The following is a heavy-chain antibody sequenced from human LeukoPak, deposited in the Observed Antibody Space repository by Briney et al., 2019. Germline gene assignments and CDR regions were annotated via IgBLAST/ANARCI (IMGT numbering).Heavy chain of an antibody. J-gene: IGHJ4*02. Sequence: PGRSLRLSCAASGFTFSSYGMYWVRQAPGKGLEWVAVIWYDGSNNYYADSVRGRFTISRDNSKNTLYLQMSSLRAEDTAVYYCAKEVKGLYSSSSPDYWGQGTLVTVSS. CDR1: GFTFSSYG. D-gene: IGHD6-13*01. V-gene: IGHV3-33*06. CDR2: IWYDGSNN. CDR3: AKEVKGLYSSSSPDY.